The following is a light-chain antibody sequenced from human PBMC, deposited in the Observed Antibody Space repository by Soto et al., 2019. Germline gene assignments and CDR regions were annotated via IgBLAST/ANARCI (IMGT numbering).Light chain of an antibody. V-gene: IGKV3-11*01. CDR2: DTS. J-gene: IGKJ1*01. CDR1: PSVSSY. CDR3: QQRSNWPWT. Sequence: ETVLTQSPATLSLSPGERATLSCRASPSVSSYLAWYQQKAGQAPRLLIYDTSNRATGIPARFSGSGSGTDFTHNISSLGPGDFAVYYCQQRSNWPWTFGQGTKVEIK.